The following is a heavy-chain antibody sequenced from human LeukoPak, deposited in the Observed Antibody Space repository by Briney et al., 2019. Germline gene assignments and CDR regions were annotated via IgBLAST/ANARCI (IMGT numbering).Heavy chain of an antibody. J-gene: IGHJ4*02. D-gene: IGHD6-6*01. CDR3: TTDRAIAVRPVFDY. Sequence: GGSLRLSCAASGITFSNAWMSWVRQAPGKGLEWVGRIKSKTDGGTIGYAAPVKGRFTISTDDSKITLYLQMNSLKIEDTGVYYCTTDRAIAVRPVFDYWGQGTLVTVSS. CDR1: GITFSNAW. CDR2: IKSKTDGGTI. V-gene: IGHV3-15*01.